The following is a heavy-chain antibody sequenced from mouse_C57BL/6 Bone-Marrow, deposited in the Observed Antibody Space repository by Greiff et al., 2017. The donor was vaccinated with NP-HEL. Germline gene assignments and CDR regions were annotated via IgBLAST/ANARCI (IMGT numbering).Heavy chain of an antibody. CDR3: ARIRQDGPHGGFAY. CDR2: IRNKANGYTT. D-gene: IGHD2-3*01. CDR1: GFTFTDYY. V-gene: IGHV7-3*01. Sequence: DVLLVESGGGLVQPGGSLSLSCAASGFTFTDYYMSWVRQPPGKALEWLGFIRNKANGYTTEYSASVKGRFTISRDNSQSILYLQMHPLKAEDSATYYCARIRQDGPHGGFAYRGQGTLVTVSA. J-gene: IGHJ3*01.